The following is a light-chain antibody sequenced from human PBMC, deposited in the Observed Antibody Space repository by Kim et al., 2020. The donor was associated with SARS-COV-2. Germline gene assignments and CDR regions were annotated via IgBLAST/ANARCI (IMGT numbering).Light chain of an antibody. CDR1: KLGDKY. J-gene: IGLJ1*01. CDR2: QDS. V-gene: IGLV3-1*01. Sequence: SYELTQPPSVSVSPGQTASITCSGDKLGDKYACWYQQKPGQSPVLVIYQDSKRPSGIPERFSGSNSGNTATLTISGTQAMDEADYYCQAWDSSTHVFGT. CDR3: QAWDSSTHV.